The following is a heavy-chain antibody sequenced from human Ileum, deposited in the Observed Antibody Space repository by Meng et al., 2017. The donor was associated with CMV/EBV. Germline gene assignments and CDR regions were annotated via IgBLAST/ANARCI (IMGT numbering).Heavy chain of an antibody. J-gene: IGHJ4*02. CDR2: ITGRGYTT. V-gene: IGHV3-23*01. D-gene: IGHD6-19*01. CDR3: AKPVAVGGTSYFDY. CDR1: GFTFRSYA. Sequence: SGFTFRSYAMSWVRQAPGKGLEWVSGITGRGYTTYYADSVKGRFTISRDNSKNTLYLQMNSLRDDDTAVYFCAKPVAVGGTSYFDYWGQGTLVTVSS.